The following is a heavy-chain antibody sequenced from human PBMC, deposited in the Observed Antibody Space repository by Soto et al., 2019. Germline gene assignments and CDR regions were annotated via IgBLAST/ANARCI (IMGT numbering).Heavy chain of an antibody. CDR2: ISGSGGST. V-gene: IGHV3-23*01. J-gene: IGHJ4*02. D-gene: IGHD2-15*01. CDR3: AAAQQYCSGGSGYLDY. Sequence: GGSLRLSCAASGFTFSSYAMSWVRQAPGKGLEWVSAISGSGGSTYYADSVKGRFTISRDNSKNTLYLQMNSLRAEDPVVYYCAAAQQYCSGGSGYLDYWGQGTLVTVSS. CDR1: GFTFSSYA.